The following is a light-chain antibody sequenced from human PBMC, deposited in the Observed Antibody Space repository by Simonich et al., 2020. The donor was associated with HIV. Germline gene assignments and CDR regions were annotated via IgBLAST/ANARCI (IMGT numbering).Light chain of an antibody. J-gene: IGKJ2*01. CDR1: QSVLYSSNNKNY. CDR2: WAS. CDR3: QQYYSTPYT. V-gene: IGKV4-1*01. Sequence: DIVMTQSPDSLAVSLGERATINNESSQSVLYSSNNKNYLAWYQQKPGQPPKLLIYWASTRESGVPDRFSGSGSGTDFTLTISSLQAEDVAVYYCQQYYSTPYTFGQGTKLEIK.